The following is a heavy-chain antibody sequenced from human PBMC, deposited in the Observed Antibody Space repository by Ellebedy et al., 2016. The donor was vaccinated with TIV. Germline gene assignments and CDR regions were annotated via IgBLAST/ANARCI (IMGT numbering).Heavy chain of an antibody. Sequence: SLKISCAASGFKFGDYYMYWVRQAPGKGLEWVSGISKNSGSVGYADHVKGRFTISRDNAKNSLYLQMNSLRGEDTALYYCARSYYGSGSPDYWGQGTLVTVSS. V-gene: IGHV3-9*01. J-gene: IGHJ4*02. CDR1: GFKFGDYY. D-gene: IGHD3-10*01. CDR2: ISKNSGSV. CDR3: ARSYYGSGSPDY.